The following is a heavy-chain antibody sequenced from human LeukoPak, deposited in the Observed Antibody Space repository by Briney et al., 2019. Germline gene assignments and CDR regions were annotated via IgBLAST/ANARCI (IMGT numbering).Heavy chain of an antibody. CDR1: GFPFSSYW. CDR2: IKQDGSKK. Sequence: GGSLRLSCVASGFPFSSYWMTWVRQAPGKGLEWVANIKQDGSKKSYVDSVKGRFTISRDNAKNSLYLQMNSLRGEDTAVYYCARGKGLDYWGQGTLVTVSS. J-gene: IGHJ4*02. V-gene: IGHV3-7*01. CDR3: ARGKGLDY.